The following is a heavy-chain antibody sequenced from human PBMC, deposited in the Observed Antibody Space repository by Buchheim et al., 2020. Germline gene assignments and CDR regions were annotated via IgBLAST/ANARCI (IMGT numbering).Heavy chain of an antibody. D-gene: IGHD3-10*01. CDR2: ISGSGDST. CDR1: GFTFSSYA. CDR3: AKDDNISMVLNQFFQH. Sequence: EVQLLESGGGLVQPGGSLRLSCVVSGFTFSSYAMSWVRQAPGKGLEWVSVISGSGDSTFYADSVKGRFTISRDNSKNTLYLQMNSLRDEDTAVYYCAKDDNISMVLNQFFQHWGQSTL. J-gene: IGHJ1*01. V-gene: IGHV3-23*01.